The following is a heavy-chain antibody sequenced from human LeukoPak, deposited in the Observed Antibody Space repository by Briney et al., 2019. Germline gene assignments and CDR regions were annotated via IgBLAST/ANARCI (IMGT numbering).Heavy chain of an antibody. D-gene: IGHD3-22*01. J-gene: IGHJ3*02. CDR1: GYTFTGYY. CDR2: INPNSGGT. CDR3: ARGAYYDSSGYYYDAFDI. Sequence: ASVKVSCKASGYTFTGYYMHWVRQAPGQGLEWMGWINPNSGGTNYAQKFQGRVTMTRDTSISTAYMELSSLRSEDTAVYYCARGAYYDSSGYYYDAFDIWGQGTMVTVSS. V-gene: IGHV1-2*02.